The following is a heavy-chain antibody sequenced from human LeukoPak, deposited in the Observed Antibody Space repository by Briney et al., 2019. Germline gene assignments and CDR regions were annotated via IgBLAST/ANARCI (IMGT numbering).Heavy chain of an antibody. CDR1: GFTFSSYS. D-gene: IGHD6-19*01. J-gene: IGHJ4*02. CDR2: ISSSSSYI. CDR3: ARGAVAGTGWDY. Sequence: GGSLRLSCAASGFTFSSYSMNWVRQAPGKGLEWVSSISSSSSYIYYADSVKGRFTISRDNAKNSLYLQMNSLRAEDTAVYYCARGAVAGTGWDYWGQGTLVTVSS. V-gene: IGHV3-21*01.